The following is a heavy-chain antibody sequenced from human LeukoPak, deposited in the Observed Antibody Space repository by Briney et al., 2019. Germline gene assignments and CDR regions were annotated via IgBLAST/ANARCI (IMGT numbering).Heavy chain of an antibody. Sequence: RASVKVSCKASGYTFTGYYMHWVRQAPGQGLEWMGWINPNSGGTNYAQKFQGRVTMTRDTSISTAYMELCRLRSDDTAVYYCARLTGGNYGGAFDIWGQGTMVTVSS. J-gene: IGHJ3*02. CDR3: ARLTGGNYGGAFDI. CDR1: GYTFTGYY. CDR2: INPNSGGT. D-gene: IGHD4-11*01. V-gene: IGHV1-2*02.